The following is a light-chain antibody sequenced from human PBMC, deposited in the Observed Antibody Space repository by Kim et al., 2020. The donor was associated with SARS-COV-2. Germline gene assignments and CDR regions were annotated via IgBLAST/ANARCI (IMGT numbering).Light chain of an antibody. J-gene: IGLJ3*02. CDR3: QSADSSVWV. CDR2: KDS. CDR1: ALPKQY. Sequence: SYELTQPPSVSVSPGQTARITCSGDALPKQYAYWYQQKPGQAPVLVIYKDSERPSGIPERFSGSSSGTTVTLTISGVQAEDEADYYCQSADSSVWVFGGGTQRTVL. V-gene: IGLV3-25*03.